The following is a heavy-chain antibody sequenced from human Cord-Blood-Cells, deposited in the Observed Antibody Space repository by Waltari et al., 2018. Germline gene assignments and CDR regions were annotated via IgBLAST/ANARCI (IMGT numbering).Heavy chain of an antibody. Sequence: QAQLQQWGAGLLKPSETLSLTCALYCGSFSGYYWCLIRQPPGQGLEWIGEINHSGSTNYNPSLKSRVTISVDTSKNQFSLKLSSVTAADTAVYYCARPGGAAAGTLNYFDYWGQGTLVTVSS. V-gene: IGHV4-34*01. CDR2: INHSGST. D-gene: IGHD6-13*01. J-gene: IGHJ4*02. CDR3: ARPGGAAAGTLNYFDY. CDR1: CGSFSGYY.